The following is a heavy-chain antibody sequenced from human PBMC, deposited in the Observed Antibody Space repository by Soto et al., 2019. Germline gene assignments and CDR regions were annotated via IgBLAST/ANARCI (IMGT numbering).Heavy chain of an antibody. CDR1: GGTSTSYS. J-gene: IGHJ5*02. CDR3: ARRAVVAVTGSLDNGPAP. D-gene: IGHD1-20*01. V-gene: IGHV4-4*08. CDR2: VYTSGST. Sequence: PLVLLCDPWTAAGGTSTSYSGNWIPKPPGKALERNGSVYTSGSTNYNPSHKSRVNIPVDTTKNKISKNVNNMTAAHTAVYYCARRAVVAVTGSLDNGPAPWGQGILVTVSS.